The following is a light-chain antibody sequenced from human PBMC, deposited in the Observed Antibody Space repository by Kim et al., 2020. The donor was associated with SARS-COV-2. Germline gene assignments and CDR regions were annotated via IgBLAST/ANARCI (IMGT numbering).Light chain of an antibody. CDR1: QSISRY. CDR2: AAS. Sequence: SASVGDRVTITCQASQSISRYLNWYQQEPGKAPKLLIFAASSLHSGVSSRFSGSGSLTGFTLTISNLQPEDVATYYCQQSYTTPWTFGQGTKVDIK. V-gene: IGKV1-39*01. CDR3: QQSYTTPWT. J-gene: IGKJ1*01.